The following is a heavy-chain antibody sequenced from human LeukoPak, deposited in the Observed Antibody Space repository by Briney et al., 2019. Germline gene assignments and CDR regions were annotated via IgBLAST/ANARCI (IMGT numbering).Heavy chain of an antibody. Sequence: ASVKVSCKASGYNFISYGISWVRQAPGQGLEWMGWISANNGNTNYAQKLQGRVTMTTDTSTSTAYMELRSLRSENTAVYYCARPRALGYCSSTSCSRAFDIWGQGTKVTVSS. D-gene: IGHD2-2*01. J-gene: IGHJ3*02. CDR1: GYNFISYG. V-gene: IGHV1-18*01. CDR3: ARPRALGYCSSTSCSRAFDI. CDR2: ISANNGNT.